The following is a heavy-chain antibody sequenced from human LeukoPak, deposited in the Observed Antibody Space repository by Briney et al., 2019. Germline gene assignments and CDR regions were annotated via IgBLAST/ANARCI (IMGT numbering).Heavy chain of an antibody. D-gene: IGHD3/OR15-3a*01. CDR2: IYYSGST. V-gene: IGHV4-39*01. Sequence: SETLSLTCTVSGGSISRSNYYWGWIRQPPGKGLEWIGSIYYSGSTYYKPSLKSRVTISVDTSKNQFSLKLSSVTAADTAVYYCARGRTVFDPWGQGTLVTVSS. J-gene: IGHJ5*02. CDR3: ARGRTVFDP. CDR1: GGSISRSNYY.